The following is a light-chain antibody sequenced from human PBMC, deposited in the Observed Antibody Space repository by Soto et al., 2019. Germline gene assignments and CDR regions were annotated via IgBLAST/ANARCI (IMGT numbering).Light chain of an antibody. Sequence: QSVLTQPPSVSAAPGQKVTISCSGSSSNIGGNSVSWYQQLPGTAPNLLIYDDNKRPSGIPDRFSGSKSGTSATLGITGFQTGDEADDYCGSWDSSLSAYVFGTGTKVTVL. CDR3: GSWDSSLSAYV. J-gene: IGLJ1*01. CDR2: DDN. V-gene: IGLV1-51*01. CDR1: SSNIGGNS.